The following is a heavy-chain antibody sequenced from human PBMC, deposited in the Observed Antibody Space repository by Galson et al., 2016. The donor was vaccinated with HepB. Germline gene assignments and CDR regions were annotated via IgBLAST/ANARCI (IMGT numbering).Heavy chain of an antibody. V-gene: IGHV3-48*02. CDR2: IGSGGVAM. D-gene: IGHD5-12*01. Sequence: SLRLSCAASGVVFSGFSMNWVRQAPGKGLEWVAHIGSGGVAMYADSVRGRFAISRDNAKRSVYVQMNSLRDEDTAVYFCARDGRREYSGYDYWFDYWGQGALVTVSS. J-gene: IGHJ4*02. CDR3: ARDGRREYSGYDYWFDY. CDR1: GVVFSGFS.